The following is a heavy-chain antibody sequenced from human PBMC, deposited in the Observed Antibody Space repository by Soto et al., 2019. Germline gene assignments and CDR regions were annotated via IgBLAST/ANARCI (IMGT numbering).Heavy chain of an antibody. CDR1: GFTFSSYA. V-gene: IGHV3-23*01. CDR2: ISGSGGST. Sequence: PGGSLRLSCAASGFTFSSYAMSWVRQAPGKGLEWVSAISGSGGSTYYADSVKGRFTISRDNSKNTLYLQMNSLRAEDTAVYYCARGKDVDYGDSSPQFDYWGQGTLVTVSS. CDR3: ARGKDVDYGDSSPQFDY. D-gene: IGHD4-17*01. J-gene: IGHJ4*02.